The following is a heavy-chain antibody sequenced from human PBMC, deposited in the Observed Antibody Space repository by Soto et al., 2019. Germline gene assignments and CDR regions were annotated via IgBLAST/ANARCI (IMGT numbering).Heavy chain of an antibody. CDR3: ARGGHVVVVTAAFDY. CDR1: GNTFSNYY. V-gene: IGHV1-46*03. J-gene: IGHJ4*02. CDR2: INPSGGHT. Sequence: ASVKVSCKASGNTFSNYYIHWVRQAPGQGLEWMGTINPSGGHTTYAQRFLGRVTMTRDTSTSTLYMEVTRLRSEDTAVYYCARGGHVVVVTAAFDYWGQGTLVTVSS. D-gene: IGHD2-21*02.